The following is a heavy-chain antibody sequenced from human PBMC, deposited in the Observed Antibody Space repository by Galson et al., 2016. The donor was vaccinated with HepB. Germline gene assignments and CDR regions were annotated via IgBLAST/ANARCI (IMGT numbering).Heavy chain of an antibody. Sequence: SLRLSCAGPGFIFSTYGMHWVRQAPGKGLQWVSFISYDGRSEDYANSVKGRFTISRDNYQNILYLDLSSRRPEDTAIYYCAKDPKSGRNSPAYFDFGGPGTLVTVSS. D-gene: IGHD5-24*01. CDR2: ISYDGRSE. CDR1: GFIFSTYG. CDR3: AKDPKSGRNSPAYFDF. J-gene: IGHJ4*02. V-gene: IGHV3-30*18.